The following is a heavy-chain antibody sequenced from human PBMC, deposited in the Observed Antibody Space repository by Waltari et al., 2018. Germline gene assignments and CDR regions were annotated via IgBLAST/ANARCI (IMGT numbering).Heavy chain of an antibody. CDR1: GFTFSSYG. V-gene: IGHV3-30*02. CDR2: IRYDGSNK. D-gene: IGHD3-16*02. CDR3: AKGGHLGELSLYDY. Sequence: QVQLVESGGGVVQPGGSLRLSCAASGFTFSSYGMHWVRQAPGKGLEWVALIRYDGSNKYYADSVKGRFTISRDISENTLYLQMNSLRAEDTAVYYCAKGGHLGELSLYDYWGQGTLVTVSS. J-gene: IGHJ4*02.